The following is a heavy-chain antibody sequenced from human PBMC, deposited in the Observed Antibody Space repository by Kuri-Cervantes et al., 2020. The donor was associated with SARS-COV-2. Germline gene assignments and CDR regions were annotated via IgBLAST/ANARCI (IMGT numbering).Heavy chain of an antibody. Sequence: ASVKVSCKASGYTFTNYGISWVRQAPGQGLEWMGWISAYNGNTNYAQKLQGRVTMTTDTSTSTAYMELRSLRSGDTAVYYCAREEEYSSSWDNWFDPWGQGTLVTVSS. V-gene: IGHV1-18*01. D-gene: IGHD6-13*01. CDR3: AREEEYSSSWDNWFDP. CDR2: ISAYNGNT. CDR1: GYTFTNYG. J-gene: IGHJ5*02.